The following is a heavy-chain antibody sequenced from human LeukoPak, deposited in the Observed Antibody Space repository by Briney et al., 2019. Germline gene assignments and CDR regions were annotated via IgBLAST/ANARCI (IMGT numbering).Heavy chain of an antibody. CDR1: GFTFSSYG. V-gene: IGHV3-33*01. CDR2: IWYDGSNK. CDR3: ARDRGCSGGSCYSNYYYYGMDV. D-gene: IGHD2-15*01. Sequence: GRSLRLSYAASGFTFSSYGMHWVRQAPGKGLEWVAVIWYDGSNKYHADSVKGRFTISRDNSKNTLYLQMNSLRAEDTAVYYCARDRGCSGGSCYSNYYYYGMDVWGKGTTVTVSS. J-gene: IGHJ6*04.